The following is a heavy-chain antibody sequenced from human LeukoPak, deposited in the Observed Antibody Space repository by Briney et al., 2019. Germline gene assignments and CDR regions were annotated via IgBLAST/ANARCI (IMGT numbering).Heavy chain of an antibody. J-gene: IGHJ4*02. Sequence: GGSLRLSCAASGFTFSSYSMNWVRQAPGKGLEWLSYISYNSGTISYADSVKGRFTVSRDDAENSLYLQMTSLRVEDTAVYYCARGRVEGHFNWMPSPPDYWGQGTLVTVSS. D-gene: IGHD3-9*01. CDR1: GFTFSSYS. CDR3: ARGRVEGHFNWMPSPPDY. CDR2: ISYNSGTI. V-gene: IGHV3-48*04.